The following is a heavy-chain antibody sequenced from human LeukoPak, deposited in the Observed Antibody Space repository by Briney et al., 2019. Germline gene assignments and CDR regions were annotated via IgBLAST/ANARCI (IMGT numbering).Heavy chain of an antibody. CDR2: INPNSGAT. Sequence: ASVNVSCKASGYTFTGYYMHWVRQAPGQGLEWIGWINPNSGATTYAQNFQGRVTVIRDTSISTAYMEVRSLRSDDTAVYYCARTYGSGSYLLDPWGQGTLVTVSS. CDR3: ARTYGSGSYLLDP. V-gene: IGHV1-2*02. CDR1: GYTFTGYY. D-gene: IGHD3-10*01. J-gene: IGHJ5*02.